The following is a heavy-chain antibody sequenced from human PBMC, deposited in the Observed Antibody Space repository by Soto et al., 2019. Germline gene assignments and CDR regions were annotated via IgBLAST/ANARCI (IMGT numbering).Heavy chain of an antibody. CDR2: ILPPLGTT. V-gene: IGHV1-69*13. D-gene: IGHD2-15*01. CDR3: ASGWSRYCSGGSCHSRSAFDY. J-gene: IGHJ4*02. CDR1: GGTFSTYA. Sequence: ASVKVSCKASGGTFSTYAFSWVRQAPGLGLEWMGGILPPLGTTNYAQRFQGRLTITADESTSTVYMELSSLRSDDPAVYYCASGWSRYCSGGSCHSRSAFDYWGQGTQVTVSS.